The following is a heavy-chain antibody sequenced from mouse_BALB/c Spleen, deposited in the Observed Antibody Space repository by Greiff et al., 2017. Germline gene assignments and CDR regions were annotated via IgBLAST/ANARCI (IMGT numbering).Heavy chain of an antibody. V-gene: IGHV5-12-1*01. CDR1: GFAFSSYD. J-gene: IGHJ3*01. D-gene: IGHD2-4*01. CDR3: ARGEKSTMITPAWFAY. Sequence: EVKLMESGGGLVKPGGSLKLSCAASGFAFSSYDMSWVRQTPEKRLEWVAYISSGGGSTYYPDTVKGRFTISRDNAKNTLYLQMSSLKSEDTAMYYCARGEKSTMITPAWFAYWGQGTLVTVSA. CDR2: ISSGGGST.